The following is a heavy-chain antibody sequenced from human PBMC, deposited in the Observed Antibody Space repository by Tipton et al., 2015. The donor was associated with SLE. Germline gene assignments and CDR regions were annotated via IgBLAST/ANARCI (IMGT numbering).Heavy chain of an antibody. CDR2: IYYSGST. V-gene: IGHV4-59*01. Sequence: TLSLTCTVSGGSISSYYWSWIRQPPGKGLEWIGYIYYSGSTNYNPSLKSRVTISVDTSKNQFSLKLSSVTAADTAVYYCARAGYSGYDFDYWGQGILVTVSS. CDR1: GGSISSYY. CDR3: ARAGYSGYDFDY. J-gene: IGHJ4*02. D-gene: IGHD5-12*01.